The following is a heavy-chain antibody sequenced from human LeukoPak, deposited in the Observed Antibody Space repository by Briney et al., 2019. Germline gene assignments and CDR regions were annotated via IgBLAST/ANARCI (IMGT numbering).Heavy chain of an antibody. V-gene: IGHV1-18*04. Sequence: GASVKVSGKASSCIFTTYGISWVRQAPGQGLEWMGWINTYNGNTNYAQKLQGRVTMTTDTSTSTAYMDLRSLRSDDTAVYYCARQAGGYSSGWYQFHFDYWGQGTLVTVSS. D-gene: IGHD6-19*01. CDR2: INTYNGNT. CDR1: SCIFTTYG. CDR3: ARQAGGYSSGWYQFHFDY. J-gene: IGHJ4*02.